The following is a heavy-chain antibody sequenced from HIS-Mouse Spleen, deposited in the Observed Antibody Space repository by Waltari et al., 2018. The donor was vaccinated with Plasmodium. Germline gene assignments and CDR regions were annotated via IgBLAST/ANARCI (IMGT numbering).Heavy chain of an antibody. Sequence: EVQLVESGGGLVQPGGSLRLSCAASGFTFSSYWMSWVRQAPGQGLEWVANIKQDGSGKNYVDSVKGRLTISRDNAKNSRYLQMNSLRAEDTAVYYCARDRRDGYNYWGQGTLVTVSS. D-gene: IGHD5-12*01. CDR1: GFTFSSYW. V-gene: IGHV3-7*01. J-gene: IGHJ4*02. CDR3: ARDRRDGYNY. CDR2: IKQDGSGK.